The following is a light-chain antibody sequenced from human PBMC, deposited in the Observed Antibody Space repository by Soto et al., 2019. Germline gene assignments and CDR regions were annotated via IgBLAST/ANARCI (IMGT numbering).Light chain of an antibody. CDR3: QQYKDYVYT. J-gene: IGKJ2*01. V-gene: IGKV1-9*01. CDR1: QGISSF. Sequence: IQLTQSPSSLSASVGDRVTITCRASQGISSFLAWYQQKPGKPPKLLISAASTLHSGVPSRFSGSGSGTDFTLTISSLQPDDFATYYCQQYKDYVYTFGQGTKVESK. CDR2: AAS.